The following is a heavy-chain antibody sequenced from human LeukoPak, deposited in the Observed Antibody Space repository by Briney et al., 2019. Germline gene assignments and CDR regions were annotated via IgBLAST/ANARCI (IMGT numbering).Heavy chain of an antibody. CDR2: ISYDGSNK. D-gene: IGHD3-10*01. CDR3: TRGFGEFIDF. Sequence: GRSLRLTFAACGFTFRSYCMHWVRQAPGKGLEWVAVISYDGSNKYYADSVKGRFTISRDIAKNFLYLQMDSLRVADTGVYFCTRGFGEFIDFWGPGILVTVAS. CDR1: GFTFRSYC. J-gene: IGHJ1*01. V-gene: IGHV3-30*03.